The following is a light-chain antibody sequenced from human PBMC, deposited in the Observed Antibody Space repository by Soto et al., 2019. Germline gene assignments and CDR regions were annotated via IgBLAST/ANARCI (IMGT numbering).Light chain of an antibody. Sequence: VVLTHSPPTLSLSPWERATLSCRASQSVSSYLAWYQQKPGRAPRLLIYDASNRATGIPARFSGSGSGTDFTLTISSLEPEDFAVYYCQQRSNWPPLTFGGGTKVDIK. CDR3: QQRSNWPPLT. CDR1: QSVSSY. CDR2: DAS. V-gene: IGKV3-11*01. J-gene: IGKJ4*01.